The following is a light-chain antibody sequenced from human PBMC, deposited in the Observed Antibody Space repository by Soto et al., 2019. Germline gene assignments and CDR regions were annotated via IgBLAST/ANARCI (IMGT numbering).Light chain of an antibody. Sequence: DVVMTQSPLSLPVTLGQSASISCRSSQSLVSRDGTTYLNWFHQRPGQSPRRLLYRVSNRDSGVPDRFSGSGSGTDFTLKISRVEAYDVGVYYCMQGTHWPTTFGQGTRVEIK. CDR1: QSLVSRDGTTY. CDR2: RVS. CDR3: MQGTHWPTT. V-gene: IGKV2-30*01. J-gene: IGKJ1*01.